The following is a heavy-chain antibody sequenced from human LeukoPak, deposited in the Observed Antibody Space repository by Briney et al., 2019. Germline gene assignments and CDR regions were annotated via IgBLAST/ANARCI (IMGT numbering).Heavy chain of an antibody. Sequence: PSETLSLTCAVSGGSISSSNWWSWVRQPPGKGLERIGEIYHSGSTNYNPSLKSRVTISVDKSKNQFSLKLSSVTAADTAVYYCARDRAVAGTDFDYWGQGTLVTVSS. CDR2: IYHSGST. CDR3: ARDRAVAGTDFDY. V-gene: IGHV4-4*02. D-gene: IGHD6-19*01. J-gene: IGHJ4*02. CDR1: GGSISSSNW.